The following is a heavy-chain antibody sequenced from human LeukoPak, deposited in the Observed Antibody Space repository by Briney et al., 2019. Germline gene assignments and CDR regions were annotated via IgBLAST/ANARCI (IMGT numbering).Heavy chain of an antibody. CDR3: VKGPRPDLIVAHTVEK. D-gene: IGHD5-12*01. CDR1: GFTFSNYA. V-gene: IGHV3-23*01. Sequence: PGGPLILSCAASGFTFSNYAMSWVRQAPGRGLEWVSTISSRGDNTYDADSVKGRFTISRDNSKNSLYLQINSLRADDTAVYYCVKGPRPDLIVAHTVEKWGQGTQVTVSS. CDR2: ISSRGDNT. J-gene: IGHJ4*02.